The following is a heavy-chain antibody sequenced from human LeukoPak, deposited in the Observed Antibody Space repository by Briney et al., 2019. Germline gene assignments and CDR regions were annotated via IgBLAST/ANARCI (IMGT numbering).Heavy chain of an antibody. CDR2: LNPNSGGT. CDR3: ARVEIWYYYDSSGYPFDY. J-gene: IGHJ4*02. D-gene: IGHD3-22*01. Sequence: GASVKVSCKASGYTFTGYYMHWVRQAPGQGLEWMGWLNPNSGGTNYAQKFQGRVTMTRDTSISTAYMELSRLRSDDTAVYYCARVEIWYYYDSSGYPFDYWGQGTLVTVSS. V-gene: IGHV1-2*02. CDR1: GYTFTGYY.